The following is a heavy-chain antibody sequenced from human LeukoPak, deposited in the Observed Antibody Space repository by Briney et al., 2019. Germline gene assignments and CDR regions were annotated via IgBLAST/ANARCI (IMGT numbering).Heavy chain of an antibody. Sequence: GGSLRLSWSASGFTFSSYAMHWVRQAPGKGLEYVSAISSNGGSTYYADSVKGRFTISRDNSKNTLYLQMSSLRAEDTAVYYCAREIFGSGSYPDFWGQGTLVTVSS. CDR3: AREIFGSGSYPDF. CDR2: ISSNGGST. D-gene: IGHD3-10*01. V-gene: IGHV3-64D*06. J-gene: IGHJ4*02. CDR1: GFTFSSYA.